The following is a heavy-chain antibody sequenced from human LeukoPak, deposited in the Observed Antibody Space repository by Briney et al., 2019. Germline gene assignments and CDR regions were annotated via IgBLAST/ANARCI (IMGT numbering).Heavy chain of an antibody. CDR1: GYTFTSYY. CDR3: ARRGESTNYGDYRFDY. CDR2: TNPGGGST. D-gene: IGHD4-17*01. J-gene: IGHJ4*02. Sequence: ASVKVSCKASGYTFTSYYMHWVRQAPGQGLEWMGITNPGGGSTSYAQKFQGRVTMTRDTSTSTVYMELSSLRSEDTAVYYCARRGESTNYGDYRFDYWGQGTLVIVSS. V-gene: IGHV1-46*03.